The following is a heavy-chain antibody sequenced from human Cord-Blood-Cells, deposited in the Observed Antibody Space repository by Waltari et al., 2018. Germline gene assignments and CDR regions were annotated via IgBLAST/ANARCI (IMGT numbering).Heavy chain of an antibody. Sequence: EVQLVESGGGLVQPGGSRILHCAACGLNFLSIWSQWVGQAPGKGLVCVARINGDGSSTSYANSVKGRFTISRDNAKNTLYLQMNSLRAEDTAVYYCARDQSGWGSSGDYWGQGTLVTVSS. D-gene: IGHD2-21*01. J-gene: IGHJ4*02. CDR1: GLNFLSIW. CDR3: ARDQSGWGSSGDY. V-gene: IGHV3-74*01. CDR2: INGDGSST.